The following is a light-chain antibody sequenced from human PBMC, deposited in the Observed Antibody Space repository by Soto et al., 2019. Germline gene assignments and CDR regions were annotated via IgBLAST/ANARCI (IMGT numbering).Light chain of an antibody. CDR1: SGDVGAYKY. Sequence: QSVLTQPRSVSGSPGQSVTVSCTGTSGDVGAYKYVSWYQQHPGKAPKLMIYDVSKRPSGVPDRFSGSKSGNSASLTISGLQAEDEADYYCCSYAGNYPFVFGTGIKVTVL. J-gene: IGLJ1*01. CDR3: CSYAGNYPFV. V-gene: IGLV2-11*01. CDR2: DVS.